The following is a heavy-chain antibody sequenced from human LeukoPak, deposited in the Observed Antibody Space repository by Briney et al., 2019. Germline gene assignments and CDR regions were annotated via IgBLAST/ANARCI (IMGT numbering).Heavy chain of an antibody. Sequence: SLKLSCKASGGTFSSYAISWVRQAPGQGLEWMGGIIPIFGTANYAQKLQGRVTITADKSTSTAYMELSSLRSEDTAVYYCARAPDYGDYVGWLDAWGQRRLVTVSS. V-gene: IGHV1-69*06. CDR1: GGTFSSYA. CDR3: ARAPDYGDYVGWLDA. CDR2: IIPIFGTA. J-gene: IGHJ5*02. D-gene: IGHD4-17*01.